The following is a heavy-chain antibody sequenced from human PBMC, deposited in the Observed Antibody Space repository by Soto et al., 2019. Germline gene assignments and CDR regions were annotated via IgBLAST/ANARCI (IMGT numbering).Heavy chain of an antibody. J-gene: IGHJ4*02. CDR1: GSSISPYY. CDR2: IYYSGST. V-gene: IGHV4-59*01. CDR3: VRVGGYYGDYPNFDY. Sequence: ASETLSLTCTVSGSSISPYYWSWIRQPPGKGLEWIGNIYYSGSTKYNPSLKSRVTMSLDTTRIQVSLRLRSVTAADTAVYYCVRVGGYYGDYPNFDYWGQGALVTVSS. D-gene: IGHD4-17*01.